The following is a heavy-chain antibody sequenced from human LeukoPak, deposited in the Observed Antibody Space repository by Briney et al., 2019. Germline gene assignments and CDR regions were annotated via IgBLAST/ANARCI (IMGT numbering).Heavy chain of an antibody. CDR3: AFGRYPFDY. V-gene: IGHV3-66*01. Sequence: GGSLRLSCAASGFTLSDYYMSWVRQASGKGLEWVSLIHSGGTIYYTDSVKGRFTISRDNSKNTLYLQMNSLTIEDTAVYYCAFGRYPFDYWGQGTLVTVSS. CDR1: GFTLSDYY. D-gene: IGHD3-16*02. J-gene: IGHJ4*02. CDR2: IHSGGTI.